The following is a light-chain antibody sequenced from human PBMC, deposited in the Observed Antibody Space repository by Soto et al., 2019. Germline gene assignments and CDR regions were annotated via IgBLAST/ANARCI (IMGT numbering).Light chain of an antibody. Sequence: DIQMTQSPSSLSASVGDRVTITCRASQSISSNLNWYQQKPGKAPKLLIYAASNLQSGVPSTFSGSGSGTDYTLNISSLQPEDFATYYCQQSHSIPWTFGQGTKVDIK. J-gene: IGKJ1*01. CDR2: AAS. V-gene: IGKV1-39*01. CDR3: QQSHSIPWT. CDR1: QSISSN.